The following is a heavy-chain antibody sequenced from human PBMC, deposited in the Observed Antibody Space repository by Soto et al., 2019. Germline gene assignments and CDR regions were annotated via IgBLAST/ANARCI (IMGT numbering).Heavy chain of an antibody. Sequence: ASVKVSCKASGYTFTRYHVHWVRQAPGQGLEWMGIINPSDGGTGYAQKFQGRVTMTRDTSTSTAYMELSSLRSEDTAVYYCARGTLRFLEWLYASYGMDVWGQGTTVNVSS. CDR2: INPSDGGT. J-gene: IGHJ6*02. CDR1: GYTFTRYH. D-gene: IGHD3-3*01. V-gene: IGHV1-46*01. CDR3: ARGTLRFLEWLYASYGMDV.